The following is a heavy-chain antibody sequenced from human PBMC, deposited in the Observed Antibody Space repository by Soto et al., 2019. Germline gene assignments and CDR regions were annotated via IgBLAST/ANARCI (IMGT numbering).Heavy chain of an antibody. V-gene: IGHV4-31*03. Sequence: QVQLQESGPGLVKPSQALSLICTFSGGSISSGGHYWSWNRQHPGKGLESIGYIYYTGTTYCNPSLRSRLTISVDSSRNQFSLRLSSVTAADTAVYYCAREDETSNYVDYWGQGTLVTVSS. CDR2: IYYTGTT. CDR3: AREDETSNYVDY. CDR1: GGSISSGGHY. J-gene: IGHJ4*02. D-gene: IGHD2-2*01.